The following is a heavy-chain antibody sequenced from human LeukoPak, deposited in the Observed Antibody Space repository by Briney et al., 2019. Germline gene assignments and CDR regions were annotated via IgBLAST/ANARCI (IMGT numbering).Heavy chain of an antibody. CDR3: AREGRYYDFWSGYYV. V-gene: IGHV3-7*01. CDR2: IKQDGSEK. J-gene: IGHJ4*02. Sequence: PGGSLRLSCAASGFTSSSYWMSWVRQAPGKGLEWVANIKQDGSEKYYVDSVKGRFTISRDNAKNSLYLQMNSLRAEDTAVYYCAREGRYYDFWSGYYVWGQGTLVTVSS. D-gene: IGHD3-3*01. CDR1: GFTSSSYW.